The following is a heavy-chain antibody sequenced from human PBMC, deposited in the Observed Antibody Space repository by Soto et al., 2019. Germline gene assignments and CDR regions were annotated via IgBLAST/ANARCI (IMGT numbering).Heavy chain of an antibody. J-gene: IGHJ4*02. CDR1: GFTFSNYW. D-gene: IGHD1-1*01. CDR3: ARGHDFSFDY. V-gene: IGHV3-7*01. CDR2: IKQDGSEK. Sequence: GALVLACAASGFTFSNYWMSWVRQAPGRGLEWVANIKQDGSEKYYVHSVRGRFTASRDNAQSSQYLQMNTLRAEDTAVYYCARGHDFSFDYWGQGVLVTVYS.